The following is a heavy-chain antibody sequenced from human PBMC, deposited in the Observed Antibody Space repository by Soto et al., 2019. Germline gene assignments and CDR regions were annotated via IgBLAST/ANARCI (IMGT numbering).Heavy chain of an antibody. CDR1: GGSISSYY. D-gene: IGHD6-19*01. CDR3: ARHHSSGWYAYNDD. V-gene: IGHV4-59*01. J-gene: IGHJ4*02. Sequence: SETLSLTCTVSGGSISSYYWSWIRQPPGKGLEWIGYIYYSGSTNYNPSLKSRVTISVDTSKNQFSLKLSSVTAADTAVYYCARHHSSGWYAYNDDWGQGTLVTVSS. CDR2: IYYSGST.